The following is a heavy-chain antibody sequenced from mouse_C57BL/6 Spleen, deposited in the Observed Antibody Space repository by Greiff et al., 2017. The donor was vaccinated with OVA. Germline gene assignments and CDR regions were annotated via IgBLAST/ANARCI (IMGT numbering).Heavy chain of an antibody. D-gene: IGHD1-1*01. J-gene: IGHJ2*01. V-gene: IGHV1-59*01. CDR2: IDPSDSYT. CDR1: GYTFTSYW. CDR3: ARGGNYYGGSYFDY. Sequence: QVQLQQPGAELVRPGTSVKLSCKASGYTFTSYWMHWVKQRPGQGLEWIGEIDPSDSYTNYNQKFKGKATLTVDTSSSTAYMQLSSLTSEDSAVYYYARGGNYYGGSYFDYWGQGTTLTVSS.